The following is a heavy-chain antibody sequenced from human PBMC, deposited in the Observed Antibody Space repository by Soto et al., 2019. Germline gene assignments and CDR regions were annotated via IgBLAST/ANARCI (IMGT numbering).Heavy chain of an antibody. V-gene: IGHV3-7*01. CDR1: GFTFSNAW. CDR2: IKQDGSEK. Sequence: GRSLRLSCAAAGFTFSNAWMNWVRQAPGKGLEWVANIKQDGSEKYYVDSVKGRFTISRDNAKNSLYLQMNSLRVEDTAVYYCAREGSLAYWGQGTLVTVSS. CDR3: AREGSLAY. J-gene: IGHJ4*02.